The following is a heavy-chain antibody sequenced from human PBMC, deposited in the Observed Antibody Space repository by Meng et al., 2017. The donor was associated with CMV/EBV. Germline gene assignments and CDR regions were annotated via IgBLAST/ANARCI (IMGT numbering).Heavy chain of an antibody. CDR1: GGSVRSNNYY. CDR2: IYKSGST. Sequence: TVSGGSVRSNNYYWNWIRQHPGKGVEWIGYIYKSGSTNYKPSLKSRVTISADTSKNQFSLKLSSVTAADTAVYYCARDNLGGSYDYWGQGTLVTVSS. J-gene: IGHJ4*02. D-gene: IGHD1-26*01. V-gene: IGHV4-61*01. CDR3: ARDNLGGSYDY.